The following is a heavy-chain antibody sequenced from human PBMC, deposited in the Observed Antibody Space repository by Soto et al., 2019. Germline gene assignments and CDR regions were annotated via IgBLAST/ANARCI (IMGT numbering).Heavy chain of an antibody. CDR2: IYYSGST. Sequence: PSETLSLTCTVSGGSISSSSYYWGWIRQPPGKGLEWIGSIYYSGSTYYNPSLKSRVTISVDTSKNQFSLKLSSVTAADTAVYYCARPTVEYSGSRGYYYYGMDVWGQGTTVTVSS. J-gene: IGHJ6*02. CDR3: ARPTVEYSGSRGYYYYGMDV. V-gene: IGHV4-39*01. D-gene: IGHD6-6*01. CDR1: GGSISSSSYY.